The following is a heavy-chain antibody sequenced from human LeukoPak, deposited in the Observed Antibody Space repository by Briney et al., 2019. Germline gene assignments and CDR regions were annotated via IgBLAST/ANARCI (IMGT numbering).Heavy chain of an antibody. CDR1: GFSFSSYG. CDR3: VGGGYCSGTSCAHYDGMDV. D-gene: IGHD2-2*01. Sequence: GGSLRLSCAASGFSFSSYGMRWVRQAPGKGLEWVGDIWYDGSHTYYADSVKGRFTISRDNSMNTLYMQMNSLRGEDAAVYYCVGGGYCSGTSCAHYDGMDVWGQGTTVTVSS. CDR2: IWYDGSHT. J-gene: IGHJ6*02. V-gene: IGHV3-33*01.